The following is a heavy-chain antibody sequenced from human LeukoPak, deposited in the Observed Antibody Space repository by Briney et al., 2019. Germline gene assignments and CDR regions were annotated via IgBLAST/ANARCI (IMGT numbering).Heavy chain of an antibody. V-gene: IGHV3-49*04. D-gene: IGHD2-21*02. CDR3: TRVVVTAIEFVDY. CDR2: IRSKAYGGTT. CDR1: GFTFGDYA. J-gene: IGHJ4*02. Sequence: GGSLRLSCTASGFTFGDYAMGWVRQAPGRGLEWVGFIRSKAYGGTTEYAASVKGRFTISRDDSKSIAYLQMNSLKTEDTAVYYCTRVVVTAIEFVDYWGQGTLVTVSS.